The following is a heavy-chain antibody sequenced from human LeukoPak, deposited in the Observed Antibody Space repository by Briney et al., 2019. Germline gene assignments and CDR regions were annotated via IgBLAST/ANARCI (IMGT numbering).Heavy chain of an antibody. CDR3: ARDLFEVAAAGSY. Sequence: GASVKVSCKASGYTFTSYDINWVRQATGQGLEWMGWMNPNSGNTGYAQKFQGRVTMTRNTSISTAYMELSSLRSEDTAVYYCARDLFEVAAAGSYWGQGTLVTVSS. J-gene: IGHJ4*02. V-gene: IGHV1-8*01. CDR2: MNPNSGNT. CDR1: GYTFTSYD. D-gene: IGHD6-13*01.